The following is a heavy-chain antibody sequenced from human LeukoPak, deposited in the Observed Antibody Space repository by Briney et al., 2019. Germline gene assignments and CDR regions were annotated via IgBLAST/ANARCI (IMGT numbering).Heavy chain of an antibody. D-gene: IGHD1-1*01. J-gene: IGHJ6*03. CDR3: ARVSWFPGTSYYYMDV. CDR1: GGSFSDYY. V-gene: IGHV4-59*01. CDR2: VYDSGTT. Sequence: SETLSLTCAVYGGSFSDYYWSWIRQPPGKGLEWFGYVYDSGTTNYNPSLKSRVTISVDTSKNQFSLKLSSVTAADTAVYYCARVSWFPGTSYYYMDVWGEGTTVTVSS.